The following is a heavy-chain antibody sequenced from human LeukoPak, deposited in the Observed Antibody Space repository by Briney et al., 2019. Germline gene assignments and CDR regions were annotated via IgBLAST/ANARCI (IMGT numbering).Heavy chain of an antibody. D-gene: IGHD6-6*01. Sequence: SETLSLTCAVYGGSFSGYYWSWIRQPPGKGLEWIGEINHSGSTNYNPSLKSRVTISVDTSKNQFSLKLSSVTAADTAVYYCARVIAARRNWFDPWGQGTLVTVSS. V-gene: IGHV4-34*01. CDR3: ARVIAARRNWFDP. J-gene: IGHJ5*02. CDR1: GGSFSGYY. CDR2: INHSGST.